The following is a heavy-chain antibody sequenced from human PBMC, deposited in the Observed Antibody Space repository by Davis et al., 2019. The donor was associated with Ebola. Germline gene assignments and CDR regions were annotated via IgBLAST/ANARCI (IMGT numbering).Heavy chain of an antibody. V-gene: IGHV3-21*01. Sequence: PGGSLRLSCAASGFTFSSYSMNWVRQAPGKGLEWVSSISSSSSYIYYADSVKGRFTISRDNSKNTLYLQMNSLRAEDTAVYYCARETYYDILTGYPYYFDYWGQGTLVTVSS. D-gene: IGHD3-9*01. CDR2: ISSSSSYI. CDR3: ARETYYDILTGYPYYFDY. J-gene: IGHJ4*02. CDR1: GFTFSSYS.